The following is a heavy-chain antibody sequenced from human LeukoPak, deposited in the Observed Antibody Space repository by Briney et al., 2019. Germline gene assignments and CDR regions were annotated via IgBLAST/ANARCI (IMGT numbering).Heavy chain of an antibody. V-gene: IGHV3-66*01. Sequence: PGGSLRLSCAASGFTVSSNYMSWVRQAPGKGLEWVSVIYSGGSTYYADSVKGRFTIPRDNSKNTLYLQMNSLRAEDTAVYYCARDRGYDSSGYYDYWGQGTLVTVSS. CDR2: IYSGGST. J-gene: IGHJ4*02. CDR1: GFTVSSNY. CDR3: ARDRGYDSSGYYDY. D-gene: IGHD3-22*01.